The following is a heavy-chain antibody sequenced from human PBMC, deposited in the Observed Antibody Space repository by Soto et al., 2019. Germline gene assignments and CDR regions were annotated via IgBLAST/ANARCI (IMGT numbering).Heavy chain of an antibody. CDR2: INPNSGGT. CDR3: ARGPYGGYVDY. CDR1: GYTFTGYY. D-gene: IGHD3-10*01. Sequence: ASVKVSCKASGYTFTGYYMPWVRQTPGQGLEWMGWINPNSGGTNSAQKFQGRVTMTRDTSISTAYMELSRLRSDDTAVYYCARGPYGGYVDYWGQGTLVTVSS. J-gene: IGHJ4*02. V-gene: IGHV1-2*02.